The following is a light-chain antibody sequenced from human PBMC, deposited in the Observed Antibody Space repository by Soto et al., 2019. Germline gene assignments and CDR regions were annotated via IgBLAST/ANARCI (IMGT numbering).Light chain of an antibody. CDR2: DVT. J-gene: IGLJ3*02. V-gene: IGLV2-11*01. CDR1: SSDVGGYNY. Sequence: QSALTQPASVSGSPGQSITIYCTGTSSDVGGYNYVSWYQQHPGKAPKLMIYDVTKRPSGVPDRFSGSKSDNTASLTISGLQAEDEADYYCCSFAGGYTWVFGGGTKVTVL. CDR3: CSFAGGYTWV.